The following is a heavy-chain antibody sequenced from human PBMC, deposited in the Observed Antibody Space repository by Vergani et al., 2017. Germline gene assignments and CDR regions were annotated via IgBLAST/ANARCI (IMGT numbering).Heavy chain of an antibody. Sequence: QVQLVESGGGVVQPGRSLRLSCAASGFTFSSYGMHWVRQAPGKGLEWVAVISYDGSNKYYADSVKGRFTISRDNSKNTLYLQMNSLRAEDTAVYYCARDLAREYGDYPLLDYWGQGTLVTVSS. J-gene: IGHJ4*02. CDR2: ISYDGSNK. CDR1: GFTFSSYG. V-gene: IGHV3-30*03. CDR3: ARDLAREYGDYPLLDY. D-gene: IGHD4-17*01.